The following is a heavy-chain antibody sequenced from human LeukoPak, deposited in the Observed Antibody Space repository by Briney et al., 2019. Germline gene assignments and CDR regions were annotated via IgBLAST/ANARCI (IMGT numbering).Heavy chain of an antibody. V-gene: IGHV1-18*01. Sequence: ASVKVSCKASGYTFTSYGISWVRQAPGQGLEWMGWISAYNGNTNYAQKLQGTVTMTTDTSTSTAYMELRSLRSDDTAVYYCARDRVRSTSLPGAFDIWGQGTMVTVSS. CDR1: GYTFTSYG. CDR3: ARDRVRSTSLPGAFDI. J-gene: IGHJ3*02. D-gene: IGHD2-2*01. CDR2: ISAYNGNT.